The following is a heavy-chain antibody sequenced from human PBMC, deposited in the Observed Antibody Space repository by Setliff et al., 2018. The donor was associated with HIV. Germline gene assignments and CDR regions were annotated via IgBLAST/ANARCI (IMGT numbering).Heavy chain of an antibody. J-gene: IGHJ4*02. CDR2: ISSSGSTI. Sequence: LSLTCTVSGGSISSGDYFLSWIRQAPGKGLEWVSYISSSGSTIYYADSVRGRFTISRDNAKNSLYLEMNSLRVEDTAVYYCARDMAIRPRTLDHWGQGTPVTVSS. CDR3: ARDMAIRPRTLDH. V-gene: IGHV3-11*04. CDR1: GGSISSGDYF. D-gene: IGHD6-6*01.